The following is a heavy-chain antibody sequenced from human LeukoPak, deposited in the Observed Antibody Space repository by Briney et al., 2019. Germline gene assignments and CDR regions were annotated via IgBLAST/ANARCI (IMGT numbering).Heavy chain of an antibody. J-gene: IGHJ3*02. CDR3: ARVLVVVAASDAFDI. CDR2: INWNGGST. Sequence: RPGGSLRLSCAASRFTFSSYEMFWVRQAPGKGLEWVSGINWNGGSTGYADSVKGRFTISRDNAKNSLYLQMNSLRAEDTALYYCARVLVVVAASDAFDIWGQGTMVTVSS. D-gene: IGHD2-15*01. CDR1: RFTFSSYE. V-gene: IGHV3-20*04.